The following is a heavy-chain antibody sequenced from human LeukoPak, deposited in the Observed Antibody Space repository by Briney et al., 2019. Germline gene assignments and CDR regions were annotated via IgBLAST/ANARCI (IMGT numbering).Heavy chain of an antibody. CDR3: ATGRGHDSSPIDY. Sequence: GGSLRLSCAASGFTFSDYWMYWVRQVPGKGLVCVSRINSDGSTTTYADSVKGRFTISRDNSKNTLYLQMNSLRAEDTAVYYCATGRGHDSSPIDYWGQGTLVTVSS. J-gene: IGHJ4*02. CDR2: INSDGSTT. CDR1: GFTFSDYW. V-gene: IGHV3-74*01. D-gene: IGHD3-22*01.